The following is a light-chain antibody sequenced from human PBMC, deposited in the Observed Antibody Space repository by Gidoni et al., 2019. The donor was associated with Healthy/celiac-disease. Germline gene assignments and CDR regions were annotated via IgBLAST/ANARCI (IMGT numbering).Light chain of an antibody. CDR2: GTS. J-gene: IGLJ1*01. CDR1: SSNIGAGYD. CDR3: QSYDSSLSDLYV. Sequence: QSVLTQPPSVSGAPGQRVTISCTGSSSNIGAGYDVHWYQQLPGTAPTLLIYGTSNPPSGVPDRFSGSKSGTSASLSITGLQAEDEADYYCQSYDSSLSDLYVFGTGTKVTVL. V-gene: IGLV1-40*01.